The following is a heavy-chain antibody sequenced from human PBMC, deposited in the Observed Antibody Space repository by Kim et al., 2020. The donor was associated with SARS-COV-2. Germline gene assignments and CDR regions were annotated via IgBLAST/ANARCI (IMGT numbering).Heavy chain of an antibody. J-gene: IGHJ3*02. CDR3: ARPHHRGFSYGHNAFDI. Sequence: GESLKISCKGSGYSFTSYWIGWVRQMPGKGLEWMGIIHPGDSDIRYSPSFQGQVTISADKSISTAYLQWSSLKASDTAMYYCARPHHRGFSYGHNAFDIWGQGTTVSVSS. CDR2: IHPGDSDI. CDR1: GYSFTSYW. D-gene: IGHD5-18*01. V-gene: IGHV5-51*01.